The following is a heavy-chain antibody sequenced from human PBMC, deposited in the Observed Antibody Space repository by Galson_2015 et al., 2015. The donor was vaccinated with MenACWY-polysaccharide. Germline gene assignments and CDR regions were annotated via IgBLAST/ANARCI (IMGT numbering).Heavy chain of an antibody. V-gene: IGHV3-23*03. CDR1: GLTFATQA. D-gene: IGHD6-19*01. J-gene: IGHJ4*02. Sequence: SLRLSCAASGLTFATQAMTWVRPAPGKGLEWVSRIGSDGNNRYHADSVKGRFTISRDNSKNTLYLQMNSLTADDMAVYFCAKDSDYTTGWYSADYWGQGTLVTVSS. CDR2: IGSDGNNR. CDR3: AKDSDYTTGWYSADY.